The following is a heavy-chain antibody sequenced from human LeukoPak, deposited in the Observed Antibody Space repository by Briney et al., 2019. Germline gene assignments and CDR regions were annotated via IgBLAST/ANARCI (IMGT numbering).Heavy chain of an antibody. V-gene: IGHV4-59*08. Sequence: SETLSLTCTVSGGSISSYYWSWIRQPPGKGLEWIGYIYYSGSTNYNPSLKSRVTISVDTSKNQFSLKLSSVTAADTAVYYCARGRGYSGWIYWGQGTLVTVSS. CDR1: GGSISSYY. CDR3: ARGRGYSGWIY. D-gene: IGHD6-19*01. J-gene: IGHJ4*02. CDR2: IYYSGST.